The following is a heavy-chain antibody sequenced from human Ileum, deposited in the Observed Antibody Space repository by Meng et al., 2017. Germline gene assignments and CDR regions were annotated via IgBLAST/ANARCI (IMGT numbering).Heavy chain of an antibody. CDR1: GGSFSGYY. CDR3: ARPAGYSSNWYKYFQH. D-gene: IGHD6-13*01. CDR2: INHSGST. Sequence: QLQQWGRGLLKPSQTLSLPSAVHGGSFSGYYWSWIRQSPGKGLEWIGEINHSGSTNYNPSLQSRVTISVDRSKSQFSLELTSVTAADTAVYYCARPAGYSSNWYKYFQHWGLGTRVTGAS. V-gene: IGHV4-34*01. J-gene: IGHJ1*01.